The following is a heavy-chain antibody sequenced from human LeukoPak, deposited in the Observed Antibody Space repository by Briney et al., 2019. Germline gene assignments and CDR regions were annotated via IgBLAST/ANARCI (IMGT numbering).Heavy chain of an antibody. D-gene: IGHD3-22*01. CDR3: ARMLTIVVVTDAFDI. Sequence: ASVKVSCKASGYTFTSYGISWVRQAPGQGLEWMGWISAYNGNTNYAQKLQGRVTMTTDTSTSTAYMELRSLRSDDTAVYYCARMLTIVVVTDAFDIWGQGTMVTVSS. J-gene: IGHJ3*02. CDR2: ISAYNGNT. V-gene: IGHV1-18*01. CDR1: GYTFTSYG.